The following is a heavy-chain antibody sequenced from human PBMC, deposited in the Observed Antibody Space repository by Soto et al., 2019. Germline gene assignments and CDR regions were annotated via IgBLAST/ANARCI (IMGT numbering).Heavy chain of an antibody. V-gene: IGHV1-3*01. CDR1: GYTFTSYA. Sequence: GASVKVSCKASGYTFTSYAMHRVRQAPGQRLEWMGWINAGNGNTKYSQKFQGRVTISRDTSASTAYMELSSLRSEDTAVYYCARFVEYSSSSPYYYYYGMDVWGQGTTVTVSS. D-gene: IGHD6-6*01. J-gene: IGHJ6*02. CDR3: ARFVEYSSSSPYYYYYGMDV. CDR2: INAGNGNT.